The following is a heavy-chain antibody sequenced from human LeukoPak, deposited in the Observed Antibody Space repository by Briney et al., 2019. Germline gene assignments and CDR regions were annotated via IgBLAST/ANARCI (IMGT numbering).Heavy chain of an antibody. CDR1: GFTFSSHW. CDR2: ITRDGSDK. J-gene: IGHJ4*02. V-gene: IGHV3-7*01. D-gene: IGHD6-6*01. CDR3: AREPLSSSAVDY. Sequence: GGSLRLSCAASGFTFSSHWMTWVRQTPGKGLEWVANITRDGSDKYYLASVEGLFTISRDNAKNSLYLQMTSLTAEDTAVYYCAREPLSSSAVDYWGQGTLVTVSS.